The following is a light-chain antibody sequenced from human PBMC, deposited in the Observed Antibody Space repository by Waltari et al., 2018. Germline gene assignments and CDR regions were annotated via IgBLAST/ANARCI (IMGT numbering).Light chain of an antibody. V-gene: IGKV1-17*01. Sequence: DIQTTQSPSSLSASVGDTVTITCRASQGIHSFLNWFQQKPGKAPKLLIYSTTTLQSGVPSRFSGSGSGTTFTLTISSLQPEDIATYYCLQHNTFPLTFGGGTKVEIK. CDR3: LQHNTFPLT. CDR2: STT. CDR1: QGIHSF. J-gene: IGKJ4*01.